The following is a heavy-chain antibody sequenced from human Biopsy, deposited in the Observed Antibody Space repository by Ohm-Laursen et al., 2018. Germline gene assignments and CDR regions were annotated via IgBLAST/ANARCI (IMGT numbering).Heavy chain of an antibody. CDR3: ARLNSGTYDASDL. V-gene: IGHV3-48*03. Sequence: GSLRLSCAASGFAFNLYEMNWVRQAPGKGMEWISYIYGCGSPVSYADSVKGRFTISRDNAQNSLYLHMNSLRAEDTAVYYCARLNSGTYDASDLWGQGTMVIVSS. CDR2: IYGCGSPV. CDR1: GFAFNLYE. D-gene: IGHD1-26*01. J-gene: IGHJ3*01.